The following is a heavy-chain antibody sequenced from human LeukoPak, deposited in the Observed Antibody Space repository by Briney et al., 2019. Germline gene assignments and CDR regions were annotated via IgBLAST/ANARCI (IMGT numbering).Heavy chain of an antibody. CDR1: GFTFDDYA. Sequence: PGGSLRLSCAASGFTFDDYAMHWVRQAPGKGLEWVSGINWNSGNIGYADSVKGRFTISRDNAKNSLYLQMNSLRVEDTALYYCTKDNWAYYYNLASYGMDVWGQGTTVTVSS. J-gene: IGHJ6*02. V-gene: IGHV3-9*01. CDR3: TKDNWAYYYNLASYGMDV. CDR2: INWNSGNI. D-gene: IGHD3-10*01.